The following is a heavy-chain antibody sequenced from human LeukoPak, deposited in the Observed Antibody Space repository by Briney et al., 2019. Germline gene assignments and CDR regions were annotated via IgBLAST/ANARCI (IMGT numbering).Heavy chain of an antibody. V-gene: IGHV4-4*07. D-gene: IGHD3-3*01. CDR3: ARDARGWSGFDY. Sequence: SKTLSLTCSVSGGSISSYYWSWIRQPAGKGREWIGRIYTTGNTDYNPSLKSRVTMSVDTSKNQFSLNLSSVTAADTAVYYCARDARGWSGFDYWGQGTLVTVSS. CDR1: GGSISSYY. J-gene: IGHJ4*02. CDR2: IYTTGNT.